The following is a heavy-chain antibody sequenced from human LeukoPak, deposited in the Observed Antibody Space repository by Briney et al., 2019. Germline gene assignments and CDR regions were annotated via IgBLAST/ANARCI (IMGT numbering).Heavy chain of an antibody. D-gene: IGHD3-22*01. J-gene: IGHJ3*02. Sequence: GGSLRLSCPASGFTLGDYVMSWVRQAPGKGLEWVGFIRSKAYGGTTKNAASVKGRFTISRDDSRSIAYLQMNSLKTEDTAVYYCTRRYNYDSSGYYYVRDAFDIWGQGTMVTVSS. CDR3: TRRYNYDSSGYYYVRDAFDI. CDR2: IRSKAYGGTT. CDR1: GFTLGDYV. V-gene: IGHV3-49*04.